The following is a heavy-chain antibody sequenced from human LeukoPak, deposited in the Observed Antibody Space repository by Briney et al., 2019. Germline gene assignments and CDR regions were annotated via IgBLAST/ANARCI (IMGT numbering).Heavy chain of an antibody. D-gene: IGHD3-16*01. CDR1: GGTISIGSNY. Sequence: SDTLSLTCAVSGGTISIGSNYWGWIRQSPRTGLEWIGNVLYNGKTYYNPSLRGRVTISVETLKSQFSLKLTSVIASDTAVYYCARAFGAPAGSLDFWGQGILVTVSP. J-gene: IGHJ4*02. CDR2: VLYNGKT. V-gene: IGHV4-39*01. CDR3: ARAFGAPAGSLDF.